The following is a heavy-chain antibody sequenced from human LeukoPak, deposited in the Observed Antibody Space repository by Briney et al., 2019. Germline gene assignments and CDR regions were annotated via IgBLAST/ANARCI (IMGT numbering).Heavy chain of an antibody. CDR2: ISGSRNNT. V-gene: IGHV3-23*01. CDR1: GFTFSSYS. Sequence: PGGSLRLSCAAPGFTFSSYSMNWVRQAPGKGLEWVSAISGSRNNTYYADSVKGRFTISRDNSKNTLYLQMNSLRVEDTAVYYCAKWGCSGGSCYPFDYWGQGTLVTVSS. J-gene: IGHJ4*02. CDR3: AKWGCSGGSCYPFDY. D-gene: IGHD2-15*01.